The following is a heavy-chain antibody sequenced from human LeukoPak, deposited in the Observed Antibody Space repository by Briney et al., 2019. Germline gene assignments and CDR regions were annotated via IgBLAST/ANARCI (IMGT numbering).Heavy chain of an antibody. J-gene: IGHJ4*02. CDR2: IYTSGST. Sequence: PSETLSLTCTVSGGSISSGSYYWSWIRQPAGKGLEWIGRIYTSGSTNYNPSLKSRVTISVDTSKNQFSLKLTSVTAADTAVYYCARAVGYYFDNSGPSKTFDYWGQGTLVTVSS. CDR3: ARAVGYYFDNSGPSKTFDY. V-gene: IGHV4-61*02. CDR1: GGSISSGSYY. D-gene: IGHD3-22*01.